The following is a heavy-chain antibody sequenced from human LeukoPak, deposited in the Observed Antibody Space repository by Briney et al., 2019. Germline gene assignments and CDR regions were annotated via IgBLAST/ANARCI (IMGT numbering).Heavy chain of an antibody. J-gene: IGHJ4*02. CDR1: GGPISSYY. CDR2: IYTSGSS. V-gene: IGHV4-4*07. Sequence: SETLSLTCTVSGGPISSYYWSWIRQPAGKGLEWIGRIYTSGSSNYNPSLKSRVTMSVDTSKNQFSLKLSSVTAADTAVYYCARGLRQLLWPYFDYWGQGTLVTVSS. D-gene: IGHD2-2*01. CDR3: ARGLRQLLWPYFDY.